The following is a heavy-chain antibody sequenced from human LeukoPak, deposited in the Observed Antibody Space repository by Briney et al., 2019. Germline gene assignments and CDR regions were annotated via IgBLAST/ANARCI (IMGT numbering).Heavy chain of an antibody. CDR1: GGSINSNNHY. CDR2: INYSGTF. D-gene: IGHD5-18*01. J-gene: IGHJ4*02. Sequence: SETLSLTCNVSGGSINSNNHYWGWIRQPPGKGLEWLGSINYSGTFFYSPSLNSRVTISVDTSGNQFSLKLTSATAADTAVYYCARHPGYSSGWWYFDFWGQGTLVTVSS. CDR3: ARHPGYSSGWWYFDF. V-gene: IGHV4-39*01.